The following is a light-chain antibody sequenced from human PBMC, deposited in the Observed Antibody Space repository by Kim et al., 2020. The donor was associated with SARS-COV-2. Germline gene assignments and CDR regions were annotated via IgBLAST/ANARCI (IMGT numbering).Light chain of an antibody. CDR3: MQVLQTPPVT. Sequence: ASISGRSSQSLLHIDGKNYLDWYVHKPGQPPQLLIYLASFRASGVPDRVSGSGSGTDFTLKISRVEAEDVGVYYCMQVLQTPPVTFGQGTRLEIK. J-gene: IGKJ5*01. CDR1: QSLLHIDGKNY. CDR2: LAS. V-gene: IGKV2-28*01.